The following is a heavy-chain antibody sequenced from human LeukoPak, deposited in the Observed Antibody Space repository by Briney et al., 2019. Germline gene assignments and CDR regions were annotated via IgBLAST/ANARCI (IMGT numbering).Heavy chain of an antibody. V-gene: IGHV1-18*01. CDR1: GYTLTELS. Sequence: ASVKVSCKVSGYTLTELSMHWVRQAPGKGLEWMGWISAYNGNTNYAQKLQGRVTMTTDTSTSTAYMELRSLRSDDTAVYYCAKDSSGYPLDYWGQGTLVTVSS. D-gene: IGHD3-22*01. CDR2: ISAYNGNT. J-gene: IGHJ4*02. CDR3: AKDSSGYPLDY.